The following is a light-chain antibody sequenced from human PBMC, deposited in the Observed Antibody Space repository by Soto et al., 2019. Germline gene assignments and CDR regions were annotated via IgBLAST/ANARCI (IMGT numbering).Light chain of an antibody. CDR3: QQYNSYSRT. J-gene: IGKJ1*01. CDR1: QSISDW. V-gene: IGKV1-5*03. CDR2: KAS. Sequence: DIPMTQSPSTLSASVGDRVTITCRASQSISDWLAWYQQKPGKAPKLLIYKASSLDSGVPSRFSGSGSGTDFTLTISSLQPDDFATYYCQQYNSYSRTFGQGTKVEV.